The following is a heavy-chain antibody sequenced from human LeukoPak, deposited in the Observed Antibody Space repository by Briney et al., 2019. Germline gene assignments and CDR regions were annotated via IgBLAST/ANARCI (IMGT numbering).Heavy chain of an antibody. D-gene: IGHD3-3*01. Sequence: GGSLRLSCAASGFTCSSYWMSWVRQAPGKGLEWVANIKQDGSEKYYVDSVKGRFTISRDNAKNSLYLQMNSLRAEDTAVYYCARDRFWSGYYIVDYWGQGTLVTVSS. V-gene: IGHV3-7*01. CDR1: GFTCSSYW. J-gene: IGHJ4*02. CDR3: ARDRFWSGYYIVDY. CDR2: IKQDGSEK.